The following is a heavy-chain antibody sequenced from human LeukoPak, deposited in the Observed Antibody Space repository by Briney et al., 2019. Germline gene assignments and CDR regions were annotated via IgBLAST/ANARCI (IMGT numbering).Heavy chain of an antibody. J-gene: IGHJ4*02. CDR1: GFTFSSYA. V-gene: IGHV3-30-3*01. CDR3: AKGGVPVVSPAVN. Sequence: GGSLRLSCAASGFTFSSYAMHWVRQAPGKGLEWVAVISYDGSNKYYADSVKGRFTISRDNSKDTLYLQMNSLRAEDTAVYYCAKGGVPVVSPAVNWGQGTLVTVSS. CDR2: ISYDGSNK. D-gene: IGHD2-2*01.